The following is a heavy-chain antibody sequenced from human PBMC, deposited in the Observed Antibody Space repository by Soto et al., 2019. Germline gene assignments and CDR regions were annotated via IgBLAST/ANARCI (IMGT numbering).Heavy chain of an antibody. D-gene: IGHD3-3*01. CDR1: GYSFTSYW. CDR2: IYPGDSDT. CDR3: ASLYYDFWSGTDAFDI. V-gene: IGHV5-51*01. J-gene: IGHJ3*02. Sequence: GESLKISCKGSGYSFTSYWIGWVRQMPGKGLEWMGIIYPGDSDTRYSPSFQGQVTISADKSISTAYLQWSSLKASDTAMYYCASLYYDFWSGTDAFDIWGQGTMVTVSS.